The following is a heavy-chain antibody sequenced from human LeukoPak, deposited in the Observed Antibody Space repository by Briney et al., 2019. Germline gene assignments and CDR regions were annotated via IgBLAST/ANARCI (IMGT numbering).Heavy chain of an antibody. CDR3: ASLSVPAATNDC. Sequence: PSETLSRTCTVSGGSINNNDYYWGWIRQPPGKRLEWIGSIYYSGSTYHNPSLKSRLTLSVDASKNQFSLKLSSVTAADTAVYYCASLSVPAATNDCWGQGTLVVVSS. J-gene: IGHJ4*02. V-gene: IGHV4-39*01. D-gene: IGHD2-2*01. CDR1: GGSINNNDYY. CDR2: IYYSGST.